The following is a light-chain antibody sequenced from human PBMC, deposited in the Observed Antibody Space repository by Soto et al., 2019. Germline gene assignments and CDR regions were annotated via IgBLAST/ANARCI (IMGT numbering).Light chain of an antibody. CDR2: GAS. J-gene: IGKJ2*03. Sequence: EVVMTQSPDTLSVSPGERATLSCRTSQSVNLHLAWYQQKPGQAPRLLIYGASTRATGIPARFSGSGSGTEFTLTISSLQSEDFAVYYCQQYNNWPPYSFGQGTKLEIK. CDR1: QSVNLH. V-gene: IGKV3-15*01. CDR3: QQYNNWPPYS.